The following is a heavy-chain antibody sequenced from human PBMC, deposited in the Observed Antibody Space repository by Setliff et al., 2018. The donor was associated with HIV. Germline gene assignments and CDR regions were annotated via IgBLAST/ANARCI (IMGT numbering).Heavy chain of an antibody. CDR3: AKGNYYDTTYDAFDI. Sequence: PGGPLRLFWEMSSFIFKDYGMNWVRQAPGKGLAWVAFIRYDGSKKYHADSVKCRFTISRDNYKNTLYLQMNSLRAEDTAVYYCAKGNYYDTTYDAFDIWGQGTMVTVSS. CDR2: IRYDGSKK. CDR1: SFIFKDYG. V-gene: IGHV3-30*02. J-gene: IGHJ3*02. D-gene: IGHD3-22*01.